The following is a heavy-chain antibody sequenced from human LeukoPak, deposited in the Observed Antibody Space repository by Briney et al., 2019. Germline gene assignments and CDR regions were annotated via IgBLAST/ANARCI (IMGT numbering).Heavy chain of an antibody. CDR1: GGTFSSYA. D-gene: IGHD6-19*01. CDR3: ARDQSKWYSSGWYGEDY. Sequence: GASVKVSCKASGGTFSSYAISWVRQAPEQGLEWMGRIIPILGIANYAQKFQGRVTITADKSTSTAYMELSSLRSEDTAVYYCARDQSKWYSSGWYGEDYWGQGTLVTVSS. CDR2: IIPILGIA. V-gene: IGHV1-69*04. J-gene: IGHJ4*02.